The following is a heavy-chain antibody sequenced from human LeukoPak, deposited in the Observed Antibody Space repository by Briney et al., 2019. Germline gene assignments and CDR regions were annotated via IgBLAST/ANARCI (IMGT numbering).Heavy chain of an antibody. CDR1: GGTFSSYA. CDR3: ARDYYDSSGYFVSVWFDP. V-gene: IGHV1-69*04. D-gene: IGHD3-22*01. CDR2: IIPIFGIA. J-gene: IGHJ5*02. Sequence: ASVKVSCTASGGTFSSYAISWVRQAPGQGLEWMGRIIPIFGIANYAQKFQGRVTITADKSTSTAYMELSSLRSEDTAVYYCARDYYDSSGYFVSVWFDPWGQGTLVTVSS.